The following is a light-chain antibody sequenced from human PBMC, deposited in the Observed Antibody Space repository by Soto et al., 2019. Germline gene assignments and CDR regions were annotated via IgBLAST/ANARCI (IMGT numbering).Light chain of an antibody. CDR2: GAS. CDR1: QSVSSSY. J-gene: IGKJ1*01. CDR3: QQYGESPRT. V-gene: IGKV3-20*01. Sequence: EILLTQSPGTLSLSPGERATLSCRASQSVSSSYLAWYQQKPGQAPRLLIYGASSRATGIPDRFSGSGSGTDFTLTISRLEPEDFAVYYCQQYGESPRTFGQGTKVDIK.